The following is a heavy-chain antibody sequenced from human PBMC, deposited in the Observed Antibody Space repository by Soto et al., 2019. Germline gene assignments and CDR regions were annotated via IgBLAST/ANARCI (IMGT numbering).Heavy chain of an antibody. CDR3: ARERPDGSRLDP. D-gene: IGHD6-13*01. V-gene: IGHV4-59*12. CDR1: GGSISSYY. CDR2: IYYSGST. J-gene: IGHJ5*02. Sequence: PSETLSLTCTVSGGSISSYYWSWIRQPPGKGLEWIGYIYYSGSTYYNPSLKSRVTIPVDTSKNQFSLKLSSVTAADTAVYYCARERPDGSRLDPWGKGTLVTVSS.